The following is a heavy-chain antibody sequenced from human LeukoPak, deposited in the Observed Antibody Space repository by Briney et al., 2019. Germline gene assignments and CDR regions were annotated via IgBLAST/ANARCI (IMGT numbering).Heavy chain of an antibody. CDR1: GFTFSSYA. V-gene: IGHV4-39*01. J-gene: IGHJ4*02. Sequence: PGGSLRLSCAASGFTFSSYAMSWIRQPPGKGLEWIATISYSGSTTSYNPSLKSRVTISVDTSKNQFSLKLNSVTAADTAVYYCVRRTSGSYSDYWGQGTLVTVSS. D-gene: IGHD1-26*01. CDR3: VRRTSGSYSDY. CDR2: ISYSGSTT.